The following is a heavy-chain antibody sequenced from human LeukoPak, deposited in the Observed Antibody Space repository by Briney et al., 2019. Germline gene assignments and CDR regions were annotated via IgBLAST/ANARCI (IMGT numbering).Heavy chain of an antibody. Sequence: GGSLRLSCAGSGFTPSSYAMSWIRQAPGKGLEWVSSTSGSGHNTYYADSVQGRFTISRDNSKNTLFLQMNSLRADDTAVYHCAKDPNGDYVGAFDMWGQGTMVTVSS. D-gene: IGHD4-17*01. V-gene: IGHV3-23*01. CDR3: AKDPNGDYVGAFDM. CDR1: GFTPSSYA. CDR2: TSGSGHNT. J-gene: IGHJ3*02.